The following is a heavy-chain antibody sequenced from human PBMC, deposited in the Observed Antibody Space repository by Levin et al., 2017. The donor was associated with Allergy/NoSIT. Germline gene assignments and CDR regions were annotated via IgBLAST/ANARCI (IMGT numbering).Heavy chain of an antibody. CDR1: GFPFSTYW. D-gene: IGHD1-26*01. J-gene: IGHJ4*02. V-gene: IGHV3-74*01. CDR2: IQTDGSST. Sequence: LSLTCAASGFPFSTYWMHWVRQAPGTGLLWVSRIQTDGSSTYYADSVKGRFTISRDNAKNTLYLQMNSLRVEDTAVYYCARGTLNGATFFGHWGQGTLVTVS. CDR3: ARGTLNGATFFGH.